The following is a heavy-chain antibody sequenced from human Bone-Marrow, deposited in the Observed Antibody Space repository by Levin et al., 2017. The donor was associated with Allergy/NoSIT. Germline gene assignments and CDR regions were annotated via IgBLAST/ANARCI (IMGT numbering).Heavy chain of an antibody. V-gene: IGHV1-69*13. CDR3: AREAGTLLGDYYYYYGMDV. CDR2: IIPIFGTA. D-gene: IGHD2-8*02. CDR1: GGTFSSYA. J-gene: IGHJ6*02. Sequence: SVKVSCKASGGTFSSYAISWVRQAPGQGLEWMGGIIPIFGTANYAQKFQGRVTITADESTSTAYMELSSLRSEDTAVYYCAREAGTLLGDYYYYYGMDVWGQGTTVTVSS.